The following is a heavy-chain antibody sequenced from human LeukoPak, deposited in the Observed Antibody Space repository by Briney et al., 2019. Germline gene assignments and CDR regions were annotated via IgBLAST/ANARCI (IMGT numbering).Heavy chain of an antibody. J-gene: IGHJ4*02. CDR2: IYYSGST. V-gene: IGHV4-39*07. Sequence: SETLSLTCTVSGGSISSSSYYWGWLRQPPGKGLEWIGSIYYSGSTYYNPSLKSRVTISVDTSKNQFSLKLSSVTAADTAVYYCARALMITFGGVIVPNYYFDYWGQGTLVTVSS. CDR3: ARALMITFGGVIVPNYYFDY. CDR1: GGSISSSSYY. D-gene: IGHD3-16*02.